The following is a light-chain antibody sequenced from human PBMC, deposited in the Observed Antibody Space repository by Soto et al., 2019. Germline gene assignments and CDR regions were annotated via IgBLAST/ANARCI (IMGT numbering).Light chain of an antibody. CDR3: QQYFTSPIT. V-gene: IGKV3-20*01. CDR1: QSVNSR. CDR2: GAS. Sequence: EVVFTQSPGTLALSPGERATLSCRASQSVNSRLAWYQHKPGQAPRLLISGASNRASGIPARFSGWGSGTDFTLTISRVDPADFAFYYCQQYFTSPITFGQGTRLRL. J-gene: IGKJ5*01.